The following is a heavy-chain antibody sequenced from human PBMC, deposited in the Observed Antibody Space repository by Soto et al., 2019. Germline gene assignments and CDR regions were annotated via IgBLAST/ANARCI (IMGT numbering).Heavy chain of an antibody. Sequence: GGSLRLSCAASGFTFRNHWMHWVRQAPGKGLVWVSHINNDGSGTTYADSVKGRFTISRDNAENTIYLQMNSLRVEDTAVYYCTRDSSLSFDCWGQGXLVTVSS. CDR2: INNDGSGT. CDR1: GFTFRNHW. V-gene: IGHV3-74*01. CDR3: TRDSSLSFDC. J-gene: IGHJ4*02.